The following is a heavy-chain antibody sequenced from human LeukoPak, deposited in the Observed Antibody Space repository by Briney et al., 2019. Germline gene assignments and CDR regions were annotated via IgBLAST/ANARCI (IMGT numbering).Heavy chain of an antibody. CDR3: IKDSRDRSGNSWGFSDV. V-gene: IGHV3-9*01. CDR2: ISVNSDHI. D-gene: IGHD3-22*01. J-gene: IGHJ4*02. CDR1: GFNFKSYA. Sequence: GGSLRLSCVAAGFNFKSYAMHWVRQAPGKGPEGVSSISVNSDHIVYAESVRGRFSVSRDDARNSLYLQMDGLREDDTAFYYCIKDSRDRSGNSWGFSDVWGQGTQVTVSA.